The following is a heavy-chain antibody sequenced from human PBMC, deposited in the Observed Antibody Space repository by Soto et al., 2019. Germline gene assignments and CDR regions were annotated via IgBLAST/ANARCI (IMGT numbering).Heavy chain of an antibody. J-gene: IGHJ4*02. CDR2: IIPIFGTA. V-gene: IGHV1-69*06. CDR3: ARGQTYYYDSSGYQFFDY. CDR1: GGTFSSYA. D-gene: IGHD3-22*01. Sequence: QVQLVQSGAEVKKPGSSVKVSCKASGGTFSSYAISWVRQARGQGLEWMGGIIPIFGTANYAQKFQGRVTITADKSTSTAYMELSSLRSEDTAVYYCARGQTYYYDSSGYQFFDYWGQGTLVSVSS.